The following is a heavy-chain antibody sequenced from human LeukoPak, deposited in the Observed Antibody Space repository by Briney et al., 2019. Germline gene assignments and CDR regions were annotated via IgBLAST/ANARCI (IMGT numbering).Heavy chain of an antibody. Sequence: SGPTLVKPTQTLTLTCTFSGFSLRTSGVGVGWIRQSPGKALEWLAVIYWDDDRHYSPSLKSRLTITKDTFKNQVVLTMTNMDPVDTATYYCAHRPTSNWRRNQYNWFDPWGQGTLVTVSS. CDR2: IYWDDDR. CDR1: GFSLRTSGVG. D-gene: IGHD6-13*01. J-gene: IGHJ5*02. CDR3: AHRPTSNWRRNQYNWFDP. V-gene: IGHV2-5*02.